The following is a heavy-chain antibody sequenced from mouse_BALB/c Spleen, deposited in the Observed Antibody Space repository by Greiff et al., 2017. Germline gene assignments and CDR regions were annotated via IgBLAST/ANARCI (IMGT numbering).Heavy chain of an antibody. V-gene: IGHV6-6*02. J-gene: IGHJ4*01. CDR2: IRLKSNNYAT. CDR1: GFTFSNYW. Sequence: EVQRVESGGGLVQPGGSMKLSCVASGFTFSNYWMNWVRQSPEKGLEWVAEIRLKSNNYATHYAESVKGRFTISRDDSKSSVYLQMNNLRAEDTGIYYCTTTVVAPYAMDYWGQGTSVTVSS. D-gene: IGHD1-1*01. CDR3: TTTVVAPYAMDY.